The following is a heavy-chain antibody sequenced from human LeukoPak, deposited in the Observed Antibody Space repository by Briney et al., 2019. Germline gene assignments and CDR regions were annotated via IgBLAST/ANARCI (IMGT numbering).Heavy chain of an antibody. J-gene: IGHJ4*02. CDR1: GFTFSSYA. D-gene: IGHD3-22*01. CDR2: INGSGGST. CDR3: AKVRHYYERSGLGGFNY. Sequence: PGGSLRLSCAASGFTFSSYAMSWVRQAPGKGLEWVSDINGSGGSTYYADSVKGRFTISRDNSKNTLYLQMNSLRAEDTAVYYCAKVRHYYERSGLGGFNYWGQGTLVTVSS. V-gene: IGHV3-23*01.